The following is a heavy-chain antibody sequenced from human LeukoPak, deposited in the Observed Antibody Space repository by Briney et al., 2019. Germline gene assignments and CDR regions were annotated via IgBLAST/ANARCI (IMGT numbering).Heavy chain of an antibody. V-gene: IGHV4-59*01. CDR2: IFYTGST. D-gene: IGHD6-6*01. CDR3: TRTYSSSSIDY. J-gene: IGHJ4*02. CDR1: GGSISTYY. Sequence: SETLSLTCTVSGGSISTYYWSWIRQPPGKGLEWLGYIFYTGSTNYNPSLKSRVTMSIDTSKNQFSLRLSSVTAADTAVYYCTRTYSSSSIDYWGQGALVTASS.